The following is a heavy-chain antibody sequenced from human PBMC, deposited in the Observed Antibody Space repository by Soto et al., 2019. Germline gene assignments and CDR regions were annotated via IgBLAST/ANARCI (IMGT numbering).Heavy chain of an antibody. J-gene: IGHJ5*02. D-gene: IGHD2-21*01. V-gene: IGHV4-59*01. CDR1: GGSISSYY. Sequence: QVQLQESGPGLVKPSETLSLSCSVSGGSISSYYWSWIRQPPGKGLEWIGYIYYIGSTNYNPSLKSRVTISVDTSKNQFSLKLSSVTAADTAVYYCARDPISPGWFDPWGQGTLVTVSS. CDR3: ARDPISPGWFDP. CDR2: IYYIGST.